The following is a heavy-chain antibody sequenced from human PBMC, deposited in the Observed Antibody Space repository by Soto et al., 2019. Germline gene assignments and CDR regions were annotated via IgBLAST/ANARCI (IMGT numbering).Heavy chain of an antibody. D-gene: IGHD4-17*01. Sequence: GASVKVSCKASGGTFSSYAISWVRQAPGQGLEWMGGIIPIFGTANYAQKFQGRVTITADESTSTAYMELSSLGSEDTAVYYCARDQGDGDYWYYFDYWGQGTLVTVSS. CDR3: ARDQGDGDYWYYFDY. J-gene: IGHJ4*02. CDR2: IIPIFGTA. V-gene: IGHV1-69*13. CDR1: GGTFSSYA.